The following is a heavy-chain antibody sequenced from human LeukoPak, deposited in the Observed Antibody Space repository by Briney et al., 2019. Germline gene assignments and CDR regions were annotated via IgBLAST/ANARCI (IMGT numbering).Heavy chain of an antibody. CDR2: ISSSSSYI. J-gene: IGHJ4*02. D-gene: IGHD3-22*01. CDR1: GFTFSSYS. V-gene: IGHV3-21*01. CDR3: ARAGGYYDSSGYYTPYYFDY. Sequence: GGSLRLSCAASGFTFSSYSMNWVRQAPGKGLEWVSSISSSSSYIYYADSVKGRFTISRDNAKNSLYLQMDSLRAEDTAVYYCARAGGYYDSSGYYTPYYFDYWGQGTLVTVSS.